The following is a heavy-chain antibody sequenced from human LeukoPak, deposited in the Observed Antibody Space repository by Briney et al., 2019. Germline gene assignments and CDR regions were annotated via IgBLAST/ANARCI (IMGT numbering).Heavy chain of an antibody. Sequence: ASVKVSCKASGYTFSGYSMHWVRQAPGQGPEWMGMINPSSGSATYAQKFQGSVTMTRDTSTTTLYMELSSLRSEDTAVYYCARDWAHGSFDYWRQGTPVIVSS. CDR2: INPSSGSA. J-gene: IGHJ4*02. CDR3: ARDWAHGSFDY. V-gene: IGHV1-46*01. D-gene: IGHD3-10*01. CDR1: GYTFSGYS.